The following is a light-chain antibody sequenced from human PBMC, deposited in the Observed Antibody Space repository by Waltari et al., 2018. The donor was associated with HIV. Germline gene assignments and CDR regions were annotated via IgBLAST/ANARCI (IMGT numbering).Light chain of an antibody. J-gene: IGLJ2*01. Sequence: QSALTPPASVSGSPGQSVTISCTGTWSDVGDYVYVACSQQHPGKAPKVLIHDGTNRPSGVSNRFSGSKSGDTASLTISGVQAEDEAIYFCSPYTAQSVFFGGGTRLTV. V-gene: IGLV2-14*03. CDR3: SPYTAQSVF. CDR2: DGT. CDR1: WSDVGDYVY.